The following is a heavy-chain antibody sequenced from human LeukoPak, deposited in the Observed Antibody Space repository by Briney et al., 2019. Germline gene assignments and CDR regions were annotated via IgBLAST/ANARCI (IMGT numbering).Heavy chain of an antibody. CDR3: ARDKEGGYDFGSY. V-gene: IGHV1-69*13. CDR1: GGTFSSYA. CDR2: IIPIFGTA. Sequence: SVKVSCKASGGTFSSYAISWVRQAPGQGLEWMGGIIPIFGTANYAQKFQGRVTITADESTSTAYMELSSLRSEDTAVYYCARDKEGGYDFGSYWGQGTLVTVSS. J-gene: IGHJ4*02. D-gene: IGHD5-12*01.